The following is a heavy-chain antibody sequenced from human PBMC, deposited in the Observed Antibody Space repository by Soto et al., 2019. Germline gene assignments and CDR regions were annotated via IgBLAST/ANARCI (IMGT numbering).Heavy chain of an antibody. J-gene: IGHJ4*02. V-gene: IGHV3-15*07. Sequence: GGSLRLSCAASGFTFSNAWMNWVRQAPGKGLEWVGRIKSKTDGGTTDYAAPVKGRFTISRDDSKNTLYLQMNSLKTEDTAVYYCTTGGVIVVVITYFDYWGQGTLVTVSS. D-gene: IGHD3-22*01. CDR3: TTGGVIVVVITYFDY. CDR2: IKSKTDGGTT. CDR1: GFTFSNAW.